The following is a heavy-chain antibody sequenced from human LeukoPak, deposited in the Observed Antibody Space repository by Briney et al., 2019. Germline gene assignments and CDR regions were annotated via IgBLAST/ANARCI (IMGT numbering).Heavy chain of an antibody. CDR1: GSTFNGSA. D-gene: IGHD3-16*02. CDR2: IRSKANSYAT. Sequence: PGGSLRLSCAASGSTFNGSAMHWVRQASGKGLEWVGRIRSKANSYATAYAASVKVRFTISRDDSKNTAYLQMNSLKTEDTAVYYCTSLYDYVWGSYRFPFYYWGQGTLVTVSS. V-gene: IGHV3-73*01. J-gene: IGHJ4*02. CDR3: TSLYDYVWGSYRFPFYY.